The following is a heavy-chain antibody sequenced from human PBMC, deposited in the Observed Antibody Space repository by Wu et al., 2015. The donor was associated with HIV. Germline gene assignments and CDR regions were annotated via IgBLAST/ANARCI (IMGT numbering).Heavy chain of an antibody. D-gene: IGHD3-10*01. Sequence: VQLVQSGSEVKKPGASVKVSCKASGYTFNTYYIHWLRQAPGQGLEWMAWITPNSGGTNSAQMFQGRVTMTRDTSISTAYLELSSLTSDDTAVYYCVRGARGMPKGAFDIWGQGTLVIVSS. V-gene: IGHV1-2*02. J-gene: IGHJ3*02. CDR1: GYTFNTYY. CDR3: VRGARGMPKGAFDI. CDR2: ITPNSGGT.